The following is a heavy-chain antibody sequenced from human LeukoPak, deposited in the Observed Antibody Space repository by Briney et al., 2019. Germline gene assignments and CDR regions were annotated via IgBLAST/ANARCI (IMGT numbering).Heavy chain of an antibody. CDR3: ATPTQLYYYYGMDV. V-gene: IGHV1-8*01. D-gene: IGHD1-1*01. J-gene: IGHJ6*02. Sequence: ASVKVSCKASGYTSTSYDINWVRQATGQGLEWMGWMNPNSGNTGYAQKFQGRVTMTRNTSISTAYMEPSSLRSEDTAVYYCATPTQLYYYYGMDVWGQGTTVTVSS. CDR1: GYTSTSYD. CDR2: MNPNSGNT.